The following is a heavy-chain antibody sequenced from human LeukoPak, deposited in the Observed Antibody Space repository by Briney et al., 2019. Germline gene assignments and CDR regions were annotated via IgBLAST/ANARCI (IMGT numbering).Heavy chain of an antibody. CDR1: GYTFTSYG. V-gene: IGHV1-18*01. CDR2: ISAYNGNT. D-gene: IGHD3-22*01. Sequence: ASVKVSCKASGYTFTSYGISWVRQAPGQGLEWMGWISAYNGNTNYAQKLQGRVTMTTDTSTGTAYMELRSLRSDDTAVYYCARDRSYYYDSSGPTDYWGQGTLVTVSS. CDR3: ARDRSYYYDSSGPTDY. J-gene: IGHJ4*02.